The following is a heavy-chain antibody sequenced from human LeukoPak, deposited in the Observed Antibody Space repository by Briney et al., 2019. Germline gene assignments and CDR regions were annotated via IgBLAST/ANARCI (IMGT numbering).Heavy chain of an antibody. V-gene: IGHV1-18*01. D-gene: IGHD6-13*01. CDR2: ISAYNGNT. J-gene: IGHJ4*02. Sequence: ASVKVSCKASGYTFTSYGISWVRQAPGQGLEWMGWISAYNGNTNYAQKLQGRVTMTTDTSTSTAYMELRSLRSDDTAVYYCARGQHIMEQQLVEGNYYFDYWGQGTLVTVSS. CDR1: GYTFTSYG. CDR3: ARGQHIMEQQLVEGNYYFDY.